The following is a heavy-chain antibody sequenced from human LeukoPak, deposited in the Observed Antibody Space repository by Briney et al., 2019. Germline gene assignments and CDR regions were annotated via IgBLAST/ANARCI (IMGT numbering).Heavy chain of an antibody. V-gene: IGHV3-48*01. CDR2: ISSSSSTI. J-gene: IGHJ4*02. Sequence: GGSLRLSCAASGFTFSSYSMNWVRQAPGKGLEWVSYISSSSSTIYYADSVKGRFTISRDNAKNSLYLQMNSLRAEDTAVYYCAKLRSADWGPIDCGGQGTLVTVSS. D-gene: IGHD7-27*01. CDR1: GFTFSSYS. CDR3: AKLRSADWGPIDC.